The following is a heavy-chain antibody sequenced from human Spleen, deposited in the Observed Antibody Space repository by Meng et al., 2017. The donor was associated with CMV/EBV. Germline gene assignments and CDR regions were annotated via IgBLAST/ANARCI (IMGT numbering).Heavy chain of an antibody. V-gene: IGHV1-24*01. D-gene: IGHD1-26*01. CDR1: GYPLIELS. CDR2: FDPEEGKA. Sequence: ASVKVSCKVSGYPLIELSMHWVRQSPGKGLEWMAKFDPEEGKAIYAQKLQGRLTLTEDTSTDTAYMEMGSLKSEDTAIYYCATALGATLFLFWGQGTMVTVSS. CDR3: ATALGATLFLF. J-gene: IGHJ3*01.